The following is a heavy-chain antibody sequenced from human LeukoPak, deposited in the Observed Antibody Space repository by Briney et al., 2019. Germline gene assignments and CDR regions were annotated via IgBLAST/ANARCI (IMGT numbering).Heavy chain of an antibody. D-gene: IGHD2-15*01. Sequence: SETLSLTCTVSGDSISSGNYYRSWIRQHPGKGLEWIGYIYYSGSTYYNPSLKSRVTVSMDTSKNQFSLKLNSVSAADTAVYYCAREYRGYCSGSSCYGWFDPWGQGTLVTVSS. CDR2: IYYSGST. CDR3: AREYRGYCSGSSCYGWFDP. CDR1: GDSISSGNYY. J-gene: IGHJ5*02. V-gene: IGHV4-31*03.